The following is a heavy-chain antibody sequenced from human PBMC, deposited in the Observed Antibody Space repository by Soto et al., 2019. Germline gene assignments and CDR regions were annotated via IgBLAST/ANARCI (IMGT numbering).Heavy chain of an antibody. CDR2: ISPLKGRT. V-gene: IGHV1-18*04. Sequence: QAQLVQSGPDLKRPGASMKVSCKASGYTFTSYGISWVRQAPGQGLEWMAWISPLKGRTQYSQKAQGRVTLSTDTTSNTAYMEKTTLRVDDTAVYYGAMDYGDRPEYFKHWGQGTLVTVS. CDR3: AMDYGDRPEYFKH. CDR1: GYTFTSYG. D-gene: IGHD4-17*01. J-gene: IGHJ1*01.